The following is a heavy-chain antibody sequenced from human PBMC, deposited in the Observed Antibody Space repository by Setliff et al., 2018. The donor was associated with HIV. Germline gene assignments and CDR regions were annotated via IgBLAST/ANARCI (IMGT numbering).Heavy chain of an antibody. CDR1: GGSFSGYY. Sequence: SETLSLTCAVYGGSFSGYYWSWIRKPPGKGLEWIGEINHSGSTNYNPSLKSRVTISVDTSKKQFSLKLSSVTAADTAVYYCARVGPRRDCYNFYLIDYWGQGTLVTVSS. J-gene: IGHJ4*02. CDR2: INHSGST. CDR3: ARVGPRRDCYNFYLIDY. D-gene: IGHD2-21*01. V-gene: IGHV4-34*01.